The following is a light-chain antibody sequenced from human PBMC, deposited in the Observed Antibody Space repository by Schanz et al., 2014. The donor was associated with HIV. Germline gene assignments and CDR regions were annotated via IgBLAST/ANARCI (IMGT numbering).Light chain of an antibody. CDR1: SGDLGPYTY. J-gene: IGLJ2*01. Sequence: QSALTQPASVSGSLGQAITISRTGTSGDLGPYTYAPRYQQHPGQAPKLLIYDFTYRPSGISNRFSGSKSGYTASLTISGLQAEDEADYYCCSYTGSGTLVFGGGTKVTVL. V-gene: IGLV2-14*03. CDR2: DFT. CDR3: CSYTGSGTLV.